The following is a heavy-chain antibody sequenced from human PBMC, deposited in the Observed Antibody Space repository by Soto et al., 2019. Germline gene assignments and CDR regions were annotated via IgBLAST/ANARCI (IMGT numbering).Heavy chain of an antibody. D-gene: IGHD3-3*01. Sequence: EMQLLESGGGLVQPGGSLRLSCTGSGFTFARYAMSWVRQAPGTGPEWVSGISGSGDSTFYAESVRGRFTVSRDNSKSTLYLQMSSLRADDTAVYYCARDPQFEFWDTWFDTWGQGTMVTVSS. CDR2: ISGSGDST. J-gene: IGHJ5*02. CDR3: ARDPQFEFWDTWFDT. V-gene: IGHV3-23*01. CDR1: GFTFARYA.